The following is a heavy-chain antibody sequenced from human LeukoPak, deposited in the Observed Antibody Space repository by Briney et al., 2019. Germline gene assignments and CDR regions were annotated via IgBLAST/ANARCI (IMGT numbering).Heavy chain of an antibody. Sequence: GGSLRLSCAVSGFTFSSYSMTWVRQAPGRGLEWVSSISSSSSYIYYADSVKGRFTISRDNAKNSLYLQMNSLRAEDTAVYYCARGNSMFDYWGQGTLVTVSS. CDR1: GFTFSSYS. J-gene: IGHJ4*02. CDR2: ISSSSSYI. V-gene: IGHV3-21*01. CDR3: ARGNSMFDY. D-gene: IGHD3-3*02.